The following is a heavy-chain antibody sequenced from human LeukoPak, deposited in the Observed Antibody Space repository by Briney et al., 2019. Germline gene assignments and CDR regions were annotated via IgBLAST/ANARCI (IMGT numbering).Heavy chain of an antibody. D-gene: IGHD3-22*01. CDR2: ISSSSSYI. V-gene: IGHV3-21*01. J-gene: IGHJ4*02. CDR3: ARGARNAGGGYSFDY. Sequence: GGSLRLSCAASGFTFSSYSMNWVRQASGKGLEWVSSISSSSSYIYYADSVKGRFTISRDNAKNSLYLQMKRLRAEDTAVYYCARGARNAGGGYSFDYCGQGTLVTVSS. CDR1: GFTFSSYS.